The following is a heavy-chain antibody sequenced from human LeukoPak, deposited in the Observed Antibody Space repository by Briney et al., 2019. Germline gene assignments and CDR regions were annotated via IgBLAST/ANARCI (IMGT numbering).Heavy chain of an antibody. CDR2: IYYCGNT. D-gene: IGHD1-1*01. CDR3: ARLTRRSGNYLDY. CDR1: GDSVSSSNYY. Sequence: SETLSLTCAVSGDSVSSSNYYWSWIRQPPGKGLEWIGYIYYCGNTNYNPSLQTRVTIPVHPPERQFSLNLSSVTAADRPVFYFARLTRRSGNYLDYWNQGPLVTVPS. J-gene: IGHJ4*01. V-gene: IGHV4-61*01.